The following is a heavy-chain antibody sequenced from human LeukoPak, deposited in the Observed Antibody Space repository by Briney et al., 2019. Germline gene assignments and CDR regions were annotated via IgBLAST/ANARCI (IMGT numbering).Heavy chain of an antibody. CDR1: GGSVSSGSYY. Sequence: PSETLSLTCTVSGGSVSSGSYYWSWIRQPPGKGLEWIGYIYYSGSTNYNPPLKSRVTISVDTSKNQFSLKLSSVTAADTAVYYCAGGEGNYVWGSYRYSYYFDYWGQGTLVTVSS. D-gene: IGHD3-16*02. CDR2: IYYSGST. J-gene: IGHJ4*02. V-gene: IGHV4-61*01. CDR3: AGGEGNYVWGSYRYSYYFDY.